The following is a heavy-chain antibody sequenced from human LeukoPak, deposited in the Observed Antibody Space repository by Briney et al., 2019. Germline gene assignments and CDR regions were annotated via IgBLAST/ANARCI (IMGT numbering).Heavy chain of an antibody. D-gene: IGHD6-13*01. J-gene: IGHJ4*02. CDR2: ISYDGSNK. CDR3: ARDRSGWRGLAAAGSFDY. V-gene: IGHV3-30*04. CDR1: GFTFSSYA. Sequence: GGSLRLSCAASGFTFSSYAMHWVRQAPGKGLEWVAVISYDGSNKYYADSVKGRFTISRDNSKNTLYLQMNSLRAEDTAVYYCARDRSGWRGLAAAGSFDYWGQGTLVTVSS.